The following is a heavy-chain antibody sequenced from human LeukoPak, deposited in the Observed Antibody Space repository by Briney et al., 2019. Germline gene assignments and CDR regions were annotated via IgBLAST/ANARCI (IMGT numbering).Heavy chain of an antibody. V-gene: IGHV4-59*01. Sequence: SETLSLTCTVSGGSISSYYWRWIRQPPGKGLEWIGYIHYSGSTNYNPSLKSRVTISVDTSKNQFSLKLSSVTAADTAVYYCARGLYYDSTRGAFDIWGQGTMVTVSS. J-gene: IGHJ3*02. CDR1: GGSISSYY. CDR3: ARGLYYDSTRGAFDI. D-gene: IGHD3-22*01. CDR2: IHYSGST.